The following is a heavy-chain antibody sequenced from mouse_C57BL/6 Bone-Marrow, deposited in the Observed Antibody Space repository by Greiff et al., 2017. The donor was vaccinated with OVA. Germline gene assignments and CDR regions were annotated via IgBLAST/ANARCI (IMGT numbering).Heavy chain of an antibody. CDR1: GFNIKNTY. J-gene: IGHJ4*01. CDR2: IDPANDNT. CDR3: ARGSFGSSVYTMNN. Sequence: VQLQQSVAELVRPGASVKLSCTASGFNIKNTYMHWVKQRPEQGLEWIGRIDPANDNTKYAPKFQGKAPLTADQSSNKAYLQLSSRSSEDTAVDCCARGSFGSSVYTMNNWGQGTSVTAS. V-gene: IGHV14-3*01. D-gene: IGHD1-1*01.